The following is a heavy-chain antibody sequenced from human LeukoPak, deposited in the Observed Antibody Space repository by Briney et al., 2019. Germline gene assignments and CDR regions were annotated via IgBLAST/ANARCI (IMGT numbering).Heavy chain of an antibody. CDR3: ARSPFDFDY. J-gene: IGHJ4*02. CDR2: ISYDGGNK. CDR1: GFTFSSYA. Sequence: PGRSLRLSCAASGFTFSSYALHWVRQAPGKGLEWVALISYDGGNKYYADSVKGRFTISRDNAKNSLYLQMNSLRAEDTAVYYCARSPFDFDYWGQGTLVTVSS. D-gene: IGHD2/OR15-2a*01. V-gene: IGHV3-30*04.